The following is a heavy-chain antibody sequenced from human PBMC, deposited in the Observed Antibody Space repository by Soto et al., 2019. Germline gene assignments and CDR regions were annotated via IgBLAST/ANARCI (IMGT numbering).Heavy chain of an antibody. Sequence: GGSLRLSCAASGFTFSDYYMSWIRQAPGKGLEWVSYISSSGSTIYYADSVKGRFTIPRDNAKNSLYLQMNSLRAEDTAVYYCARDSGWIEFYYYMDVWGKGTTVTVSS. J-gene: IGHJ6*03. CDR3: ARDSGWIEFYYYMDV. D-gene: IGHD6-19*01. V-gene: IGHV3-11*01. CDR1: GFTFSDYY. CDR2: ISSSGSTI.